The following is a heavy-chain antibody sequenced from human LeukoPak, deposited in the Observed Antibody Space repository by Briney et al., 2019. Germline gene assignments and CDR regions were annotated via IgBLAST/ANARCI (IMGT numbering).Heavy chain of an antibody. CDR1: GFTFSRNS. CDR3: ARDRCDGDCRDWDY. V-gene: IGHV3-48*04. D-gene: IGHD2-21*02. CDR2: ISSRGSII. J-gene: IGHJ4*02. Sequence: GGSLRLSCAASGFTFSRNSMIWVRQAPGKGLEWLSSISSRGSIIYYADSVKGRFTISRDNAKNSLYLQMNSLRVEDTAVYYCARDRCDGDCRDWDYWGQGTLVTVSS.